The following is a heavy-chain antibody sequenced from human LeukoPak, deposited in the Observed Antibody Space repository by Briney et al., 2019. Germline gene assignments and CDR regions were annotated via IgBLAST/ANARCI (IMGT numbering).Heavy chain of an antibody. CDR3: ARGRFGGSRYYFDY. Sequence: PGGSLRLSCAASGFTFSSYWMSWVRQAPGKGLEWVANIKQDGSEKYYVDSVKGRFTISRDNAKNSLYLQMNSLRAEDTAVYYCARGRFGGSRYYFDYWGQGTLVTVSS. V-gene: IGHV3-7*01. CDR1: GFTFSSYW. D-gene: IGHD2-15*01. J-gene: IGHJ4*02. CDR2: IKQDGSEK.